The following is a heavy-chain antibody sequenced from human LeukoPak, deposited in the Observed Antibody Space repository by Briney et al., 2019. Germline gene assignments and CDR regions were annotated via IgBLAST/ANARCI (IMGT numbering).Heavy chain of an antibody. V-gene: IGHV3-20*01. J-gene: IGHJ4*02. Sequence: GGTLRLSCAASGFTFDDYGMSWVRQAPGKGLEWVSGINWNGGSTGYADSVKGRFTISRDNAKNSLYLQMNSLRAEDTALYHCARGYYDILTGYEAIDYWGQGTLVTVSS. CDR2: INWNGGST. D-gene: IGHD3-9*01. CDR1: GFTFDDYG. CDR3: ARGYYDILTGYEAIDY.